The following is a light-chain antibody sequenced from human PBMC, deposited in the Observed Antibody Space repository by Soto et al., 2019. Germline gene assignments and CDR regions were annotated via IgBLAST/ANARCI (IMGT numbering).Light chain of an antibody. CDR1: QSVSSN. CDR2: GAS. V-gene: IGKV3-15*01. CDR3: QQYNNWRPT. Sequence: EIVMTQSPATLSVSPGERATLSCRASQSVSSNLAWYQQKPGQAPRLLIYGASTRATLIPARFSGSGSGTEFTLTISSLQSEDFAVYYCQQYNNWRPTFGQGTRLEIK. J-gene: IGKJ5*01.